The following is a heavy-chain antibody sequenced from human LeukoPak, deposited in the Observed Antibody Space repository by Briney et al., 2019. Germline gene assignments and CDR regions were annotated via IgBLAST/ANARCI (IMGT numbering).Heavy chain of an antibody. CDR1: GGSFSGNY. D-gene: IGHD3-10*01. V-gene: IGHV4-34*01. Sequence: SETLSLTCAFYGGSFSGNYWSWIRQPPGKGLEWIGEINHSGSTNYNPSLKSRVTISEDTSKNQFSLKLSSVTAADTAVYYCARDSGTTGEVKFDPWGQGTLVTVSS. CDR3: ARDSGTTGEVKFDP. J-gene: IGHJ5*02. CDR2: INHSGST.